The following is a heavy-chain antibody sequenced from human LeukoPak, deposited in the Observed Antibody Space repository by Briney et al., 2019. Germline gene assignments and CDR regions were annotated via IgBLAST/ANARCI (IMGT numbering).Heavy chain of an antibody. CDR1: GYSFTSYW. D-gene: IGHD2-21*01. Sequence: GESLKISCKGSGYSFTSYWIGWVRQMPGKGLEWMGIIYPGDSDTRYNPSFQGQVTISADKSISTAYLQWSSLKASDTAMYYCARDFYVALGAFDIWGQGTMVTVSS. CDR3: ARDFYVALGAFDI. CDR2: IYPGDSDT. V-gene: IGHV5-51*01. J-gene: IGHJ3*02.